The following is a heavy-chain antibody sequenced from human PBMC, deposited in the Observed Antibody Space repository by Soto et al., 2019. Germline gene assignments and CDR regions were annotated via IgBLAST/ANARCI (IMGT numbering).Heavy chain of an antibody. CDR1: GGTFSSYA. V-gene: IGHV1-69*01. CDR2: IIPMYGQA. CDR3: ARVTSMVRGVIDNWFDP. Sequence: QVPLVQSGAEVKKPGSSVTVSCKASGGTFSSYAIHWVRQAPGQGLEWMGGIIPMYGQAKYAQRFQGRVKITADESTTTVYMELTSLPSQDTAVYYCARVTSMVRGVIDNWFDPWGHGTLVTVSS. J-gene: IGHJ5*02. D-gene: IGHD3-10*01.